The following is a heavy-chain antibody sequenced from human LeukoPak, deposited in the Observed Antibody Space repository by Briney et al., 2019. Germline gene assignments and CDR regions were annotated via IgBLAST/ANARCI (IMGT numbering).Heavy chain of an antibody. V-gene: IGHV4-39*01. CDR1: GGSISSSSYY. D-gene: IGHD6-13*01. J-gene: IGHJ4*02. CDR3: ARHGSGSSGSWYDY. Sequence: PSETLSLTCTVSGGSISSSSYYWGWIRQPPGKGLEWIGSIYYSGITYNNPSLKTRVTISVDTSKNQFSLKLSSVTAADTAVYYCARHGSGSSGSWYDYWGQGSLVTVSS. CDR2: IYYSGIT.